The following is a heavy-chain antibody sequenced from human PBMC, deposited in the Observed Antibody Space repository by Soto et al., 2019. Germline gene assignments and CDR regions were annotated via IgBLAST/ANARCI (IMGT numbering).Heavy chain of an antibody. J-gene: IGHJ4*02. CDR2: IKQDGSEK. CDR1: GFTFSSYW. D-gene: IGHD3-9*01. Sequence: GGSLRLSCAASGFTFSSYWMSWVRQAPGKGLEWVANIKQDGSEKYYVDSVKGRFTISRDNAKNSLYLQMNSLRAEDTAVYYCARVVRYFDWFLDYWGQGTLVTVSS. V-gene: IGHV3-7*01. CDR3: ARVVRYFDWFLDY.